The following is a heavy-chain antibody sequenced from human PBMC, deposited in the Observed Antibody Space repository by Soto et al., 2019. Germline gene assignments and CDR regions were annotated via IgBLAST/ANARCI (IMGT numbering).Heavy chain of an antibody. CDR1: GFTFSSYW. CDR3: ARANWRDGYNHYYFDY. D-gene: IGHD5-12*01. V-gene: IGHV3-74*01. J-gene: IGHJ4*02. CDR2: INSDGSST. Sequence: GGSLRLSCAASGFTFSSYWMHWVRQAPGKGLVWVSRINSDGSSTSYADSVKGRFTISRDNAKNTLYLQMNSLRAEDTAVYYCARANWRDGYNHYYFDYWGQGTLVTVSS.